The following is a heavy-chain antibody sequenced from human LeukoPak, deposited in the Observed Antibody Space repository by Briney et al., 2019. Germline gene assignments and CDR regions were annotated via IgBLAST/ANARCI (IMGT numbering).Heavy chain of an antibody. V-gene: IGHV3-23*01. CDR3: AKDPYYPSGSHDD. CDR1: GSTFSSYG. J-gene: IGHJ4*02. D-gene: IGHD3-10*01. CDR2: ISGSGSGT. Sequence: GGSLRLSCAASGSTFSSYGMSWVRQAPGKGLEWVSGISGSGSGTYYADSVRGRFTISRDNSKNTLYLQMNSLRAEDTAVYYCAKDPYYPSGSHDDWGQGTLVTVSS.